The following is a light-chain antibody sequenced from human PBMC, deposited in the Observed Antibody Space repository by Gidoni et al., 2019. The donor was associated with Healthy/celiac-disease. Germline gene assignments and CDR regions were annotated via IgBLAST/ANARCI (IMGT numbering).Light chain of an antibody. CDR2: GAS. CDR1: QSVSSSY. Sequence: EIVLTQSPGTLSLSHGERATLSCRASQSVSSSYLAWSQQKPGQAPRLLIYGASSRATGLPDRFSGSGSGTDFTLTISRLEPEDFAVYYCQQYGSSPGIFTFGPGTKVDIK. V-gene: IGKV3-20*01. CDR3: QQYGSSPGIFT. J-gene: IGKJ3*01.